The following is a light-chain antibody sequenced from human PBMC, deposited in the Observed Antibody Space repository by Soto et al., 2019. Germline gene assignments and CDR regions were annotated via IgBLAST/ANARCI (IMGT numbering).Light chain of an antibody. CDR3: QQRSTPLT. CDR2: DAS. V-gene: IGKV3-11*01. Sequence: EIVLTQYPATVSLSPGERATLSCRASQSVSSYLAWYQQKPGQAPRLLIYDASNRATGIPARFSGSGSGTDFTLTISSLEPEDFAVYYCQQRSTPLTFGGGTKVEIK. J-gene: IGKJ4*01. CDR1: QSVSSY.